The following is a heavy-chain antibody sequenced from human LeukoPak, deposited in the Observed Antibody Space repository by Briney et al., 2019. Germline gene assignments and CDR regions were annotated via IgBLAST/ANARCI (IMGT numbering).Heavy chain of an antibody. Sequence: GGSLRLSCAASGFTFSSYSMNWVRQAPGKGLEWVSYISSSGSTIYNADSVKGRFTISRDNAKNSLYLQMNSLRAEDTAVYYCATSRGSWPDYFDYWGQGTLVTVSS. CDR3: ATSRGSWPDYFDY. V-gene: IGHV3-48*04. J-gene: IGHJ4*02. D-gene: IGHD6-13*01. CDR1: GFTFSSYS. CDR2: ISSSGSTI.